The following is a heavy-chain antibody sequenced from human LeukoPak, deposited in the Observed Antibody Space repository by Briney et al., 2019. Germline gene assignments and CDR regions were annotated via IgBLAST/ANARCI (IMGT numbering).Heavy chain of an antibody. CDR3: AGPRVGATGWFDP. CDR1: GFTFSSYA. J-gene: IGHJ5*02. Sequence: GGSLRLSCAASGFTFSSYAMSWVRQAPGKGLECVSGISGSGGSTYYADSVEGRFTISRDNAKNSLYLQMNSLRAADTAVYYCAGPRVGATGWFDPWGQGTLVTVSS. D-gene: IGHD1-26*01. CDR2: ISGSGGST. V-gene: IGHV3-23*01.